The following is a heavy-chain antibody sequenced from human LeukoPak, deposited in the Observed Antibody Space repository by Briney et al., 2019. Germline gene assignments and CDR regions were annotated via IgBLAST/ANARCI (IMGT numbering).Heavy chain of an antibody. CDR1: GFTFSSYA. CDR2: ISGSGSST. V-gene: IGHV3-23*01. CDR3: AKDMYSSGWYFFDY. Sequence: GGSLRLSCAASGFTFSSYAMSWVRRAPGKGLEWVSAISGSGSSTYYADSVKGRFTISRDNAKNSLYLQMNSLRAEDMALYYCAKDMYSSGWYFFDYWGQGTLVTVSS. J-gene: IGHJ4*02. D-gene: IGHD6-19*01.